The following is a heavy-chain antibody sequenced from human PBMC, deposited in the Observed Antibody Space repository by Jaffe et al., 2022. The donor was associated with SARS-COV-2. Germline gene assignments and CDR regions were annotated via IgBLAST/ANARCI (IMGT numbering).Heavy chain of an antibody. V-gene: IGHV3-43*01. CDR3: ARDTGYDRNWYGYMDV. CDR1: GFSIDNYA. J-gene: IGHJ6*03. CDR2: ITWDGGNI. Sequence: EVQLVESGGVVVQPGGSLRLSCAASGFSIDNYAMHWVRQAPGKGLEWVSFITWDGGNINYVGSVKGRFTISRDNRKNSLYLQMNSLRIEDTALYFCARDTGYDRNWYGYMDVWGKGTTVTVSS. D-gene: IGHD6-13*01.